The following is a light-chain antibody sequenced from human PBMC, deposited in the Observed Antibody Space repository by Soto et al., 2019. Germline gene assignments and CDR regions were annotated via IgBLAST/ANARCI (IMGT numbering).Light chain of an antibody. Sequence: QSVLSQPPSASGTPGQRVTISCSGSSSNIGSNTVNWYQQLPGTAPKLVIYSNNQRPSGVPDRFSGSKSGTSASLAISGLQSEDEVYYYCVAREDSLNGSVVFGGGTKVAVL. CDR2: SNN. CDR3: VAREDSLNGSVV. CDR1: SSNIGSNT. V-gene: IGLV1-44*01. J-gene: IGLJ2*01.